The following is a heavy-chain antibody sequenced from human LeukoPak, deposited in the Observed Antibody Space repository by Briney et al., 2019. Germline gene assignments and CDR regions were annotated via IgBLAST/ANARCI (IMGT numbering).Heavy chain of an antibody. V-gene: IGHV4-34*01. J-gene: IGHJ6*04. CDR2: INHSGST. CDR1: GGSFSGYY. CDR3: ARGGVKDV. D-gene: IGHD3-10*01. Sequence: SETQSLTCAVYGGSFSGYYWSWIRQPPGKGLEWIGEINHSGSTNYNPSLKSRVTISVDTSKNQFSLKLSSVTAADTAVYYCARGGVKDVWGKGTTVTVSS.